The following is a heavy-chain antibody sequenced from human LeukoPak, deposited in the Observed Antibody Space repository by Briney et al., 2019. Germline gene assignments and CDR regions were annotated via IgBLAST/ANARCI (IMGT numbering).Heavy chain of an antibody. Sequence: SETLSLTCTGSGVSSSSYYWTWIRQPPAKGLEWMGYIYYSGSTNSNSSLKSQVTTSLDTSKSQFSLTLRSVTAADTAIYYCARTFGRGPRYFDLWGRGTLVTVSS. J-gene: IGHJ2*01. D-gene: IGHD3/OR15-3a*01. V-gene: IGHV4-59*01. CDR3: ARTFGRGPRYFDL. CDR2: IYYSGST. CDR1: GVSSSSYY.